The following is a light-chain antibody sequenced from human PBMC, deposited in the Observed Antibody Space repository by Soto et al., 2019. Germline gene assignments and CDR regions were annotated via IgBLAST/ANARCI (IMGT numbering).Light chain of an antibody. CDR1: SSDVGGYNY. Sequence: QSALTQPASLSGSPGQSITISCTGTSSDVGGYNYVSWYQQHPGKATKLMIYDVSNRPSGVSNRFSGSKSGNTASLTISGLQAEDEADYYCSSYTSSSAPFDVFGTGTKLTVL. CDR3: SSYTSSSAPFDV. J-gene: IGLJ1*01. V-gene: IGLV2-14*01. CDR2: DVS.